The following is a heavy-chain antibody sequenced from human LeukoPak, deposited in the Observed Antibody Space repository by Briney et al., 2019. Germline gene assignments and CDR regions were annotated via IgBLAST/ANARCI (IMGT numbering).Heavy chain of an antibody. D-gene: IGHD3-22*01. V-gene: IGHV1-69*05. Sequence: ASVKVSCKASGGTLSSYAISWLRQAPAQGLEWMGGIIPIFGTSNYAQKFQGRVTITTDESTSTAYMELSSLGSEDTAVYYCARSSEASYYYDIWFDPWGQGTLVTVSS. CDR1: GGTLSSYA. J-gene: IGHJ5*02. CDR3: ARSSEASYYYDIWFDP. CDR2: IIPIFGTS.